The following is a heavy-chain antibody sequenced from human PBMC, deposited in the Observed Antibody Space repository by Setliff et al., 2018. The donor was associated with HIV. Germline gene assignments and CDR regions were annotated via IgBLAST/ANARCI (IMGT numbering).Heavy chain of an antibody. V-gene: IGHV4-38-2*01. J-gene: IGHJ4*02. CDR1: GYSISSDYC. CDR2: IYHSGST. Sequence: PSETLSLTCGVSGYSISSDYCWGWIRQPPGKGLEWIGSIYHSGSTYDSPSLKSRVTISVDTSKNQFSLKLSSVTAADTAIYYCARHRDGGTYPLDYWGQGTLVTVS. CDR3: ARHRDGGTYPLDY. D-gene: IGHD1-26*01.